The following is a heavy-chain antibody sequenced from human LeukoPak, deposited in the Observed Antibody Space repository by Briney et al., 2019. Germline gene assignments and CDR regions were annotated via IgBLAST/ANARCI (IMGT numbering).Heavy chain of an antibody. CDR3: ARDGFPINYYYYGMDV. Sequence: SETLSLACTVSGGSISGYYWSWIRQPPGKGLEWIGYIYYNWSTNYSPSLKSRVTISVDTSKNHFSLKLSSVTAADTAVYYCARDGFPINYYYYGMDVWGQGTTVTVSS. D-gene: IGHD3-10*01. CDR2: IYYNWST. V-gene: IGHV4-59*01. CDR1: GGSISGYY. J-gene: IGHJ6*02.